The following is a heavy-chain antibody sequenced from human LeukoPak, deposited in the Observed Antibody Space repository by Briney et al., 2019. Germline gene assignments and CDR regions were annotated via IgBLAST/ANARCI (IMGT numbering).Heavy chain of an antibody. Sequence: PSETLFLTCTVSGGSISSSSYYWGWIRQPPGKGLEWIGSIYYSGSTYYNPSLKSRVTISVDTSKNQFSLKLSSVTAADTAVYYCARGAMVDYWGQGTLVTVSS. CDR3: ARGAMVDY. D-gene: IGHD5-18*01. CDR1: GGSISSSSYY. CDR2: IYYSGST. J-gene: IGHJ4*02. V-gene: IGHV4-39*07.